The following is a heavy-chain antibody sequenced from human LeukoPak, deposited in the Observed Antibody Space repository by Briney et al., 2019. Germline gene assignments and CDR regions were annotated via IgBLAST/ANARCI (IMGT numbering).Heavy chain of an antibody. Sequence: VASVKVSCKASGGTFSSYAISWVRQAPGQGLEWMGRIIPIFGTANYAQKFQGRVTITTDESTSTAYMELSSLRSEDTAVYYCASLDCSGGSCYYVYWGQGTLVTVSS. CDR2: IIPIFGTA. J-gene: IGHJ4*02. CDR1: GGTFSSYA. V-gene: IGHV1-69*05. CDR3: ASLDCSGGSCYYVY. D-gene: IGHD2-15*01.